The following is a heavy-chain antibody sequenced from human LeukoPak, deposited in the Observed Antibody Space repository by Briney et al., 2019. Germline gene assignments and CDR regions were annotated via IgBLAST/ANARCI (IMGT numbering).Heavy chain of an antibody. CDR1: GFTFSDWW. V-gene: IGHV3-7*01. CDR2: IKQDGSEK. CDR3: ARGPYCSSTSCQSFFDY. Sequence: GGSLRLSCAASGFTFSDWWITWVRQAPGKGLEWVANIKQDGSEKYYVDSVEGRFTISRDNAKNSLSLQMNSLRAEDTAVYYCARGPYCSSTSCQSFFDYWGQGALVTVSS. D-gene: IGHD2-2*01. J-gene: IGHJ4*02.